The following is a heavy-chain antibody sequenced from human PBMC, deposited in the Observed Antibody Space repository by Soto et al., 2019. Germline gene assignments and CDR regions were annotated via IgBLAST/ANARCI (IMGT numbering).Heavy chain of an antibody. D-gene: IGHD3-10*01. J-gene: IGHJ4*02. CDR1: GFTLSGHG. CDR3: AREKNSGYYKTVDS. Sequence: QVQLVASGGGVVQPGRSLSLSCAASGFTLSGHGLHWVRQAPGKGLDWVAVGTHDGTERHYPDSVKGRFTITRDISKNTFFLQMNRLRVEDTAMYYCAREKNSGYYKTVDSWGQGTLVTVSS. V-gene: IGHV3-30*03. CDR2: GTHDGTER.